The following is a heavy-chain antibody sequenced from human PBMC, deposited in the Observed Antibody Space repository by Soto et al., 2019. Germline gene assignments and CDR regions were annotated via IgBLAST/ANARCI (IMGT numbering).Heavy chain of an antibody. CDR3: ARETCSGGSCYNIRWGGYYFDY. CDR1: GFTFSSYW. V-gene: IGHV3-7*01. D-gene: IGHD2-15*01. Sequence: EVQLVESGGGLVQPGGSLRLSCAASGFTFSSYWMSWVRQAPGKGLEWVANIKQDGSEKYYVDSVKGRFTISRDNAKNSLYLQMNSLRAEDTAVYYCARETCSGGSCYNIRWGGYYFDYWGQGTLVTVSS. J-gene: IGHJ4*02. CDR2: IKQDGSEK.